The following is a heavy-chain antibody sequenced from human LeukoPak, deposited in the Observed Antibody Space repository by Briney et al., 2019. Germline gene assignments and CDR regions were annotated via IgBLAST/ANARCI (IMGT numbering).Heavy chain of an antibody. J-gene: IGHJ4*02. CDR1: GFTFSSYS. CDR3: AIRPGSLPFDY. V-gene: IGHV3-21*04. D-gene: IGHD1-26*01. Sequence: GALRLSCAASGFTFSSYSMNWVRQAPGKGLEWVSSISSSSSYIYYADSGKGRFTISRDNAKNSLYLQMNSLRAEDTAVYYCAIRPGSLPFDYWGQGTLVTVSS. CDR2: ISSSSSYI.